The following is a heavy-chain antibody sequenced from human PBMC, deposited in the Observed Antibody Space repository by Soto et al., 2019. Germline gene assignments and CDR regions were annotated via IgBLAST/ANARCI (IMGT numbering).Heavy chain of an antibody. J-gene: IGHJ4*02. CDR3: ARAPLDCSGGSWYPFCLQFDY. Sequence: QVQLVESGGGLVKPGGSLRLSCAASGFTFSDYYMSWIRQAPGKGLEWVSYISSSGSTIYYADSVKGRFTISRDNAKNSLYLQMNSLRAEDTAVYYCARAPLDCSGGSWYPFCLQFDYWGQGTLVTVSS. V-gene: IGHV3-11*01. CDR1: GFTFSDYY. D-gene: IGHD2-15*01. CDR2: ISSSGSTI.